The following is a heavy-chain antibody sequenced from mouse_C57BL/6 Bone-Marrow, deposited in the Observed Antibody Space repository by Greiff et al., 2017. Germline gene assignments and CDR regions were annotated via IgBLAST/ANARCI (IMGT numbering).Heavy chain of an antibody. CDR1: GFSLTSYG. J-gene: IGHJ4*01. CDR2: IWSDGST. Sequence: VKLVESGPGLVAPSQSLSITCTVSGFSLTSYGVHWVRQPPGKGLEWLVVIWSDGSTTYNSALKSRLSISKDNSKSQVFLKMNSLQTDDTAMYYCARHHYGSSPYYAMDYWGQGTSVTVSS. CDR3: ARHHYGSSPYYAMDY. V-gene: IGHV2-6-1*01. D-gene: IGHD1-1*01.